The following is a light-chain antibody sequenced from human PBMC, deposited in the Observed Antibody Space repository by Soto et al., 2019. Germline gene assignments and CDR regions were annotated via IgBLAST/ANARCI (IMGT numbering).Light chain of an antibody. J-gene: IGKJ1*01. CDR1: QSVSYN. Sequence: EIVLTQSPANLSVSPGERVTLSCRASQSVSYNLAWYQQKPGQAPRLLIYDASNRATGIPARFSGSGSGTDFTLTISSLQPEDFATYYCQQSYSSLWTFGQGTKV. CDR3: QQSYSSLWT. CDR2: DAS. V-gene: IGKV3-11*01.